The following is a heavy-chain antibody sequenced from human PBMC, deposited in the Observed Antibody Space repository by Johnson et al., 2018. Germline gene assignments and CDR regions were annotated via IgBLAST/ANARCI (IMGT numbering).Heavy chain of an antibody. CDR3: ARDPPRNYGSGSGNMDL. J-gene: IGHJ6*03. D-gene: IGHD3-10*01. CDR2: ISYDGSNK. CDR1: GFTFSSYG. Sequence: QVQLVQSGGGVVQPGRSRRLSCAASGFTFSSYGMHWVRQAPGKGLEWVAVISYDGSNKYYADSVKGRFSISRDNAKNSLYLQMNSLRVEDTAVYYCARDPPRNYGSGSGNMDLWGKWTTVTVSS. V-gene: IGHV3-30*03.